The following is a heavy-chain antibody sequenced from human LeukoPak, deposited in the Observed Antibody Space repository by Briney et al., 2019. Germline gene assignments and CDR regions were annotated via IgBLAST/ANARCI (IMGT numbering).Heavy chain of an antibody. J-gene: IGHJ4*02. D-gene: IGHD6-19*01. CDR3: TCSGWSIYYFDY. V-gene: IGHV3-53*01. CDR1: GFTVSSNY. CDR2: IYSGGNT. Sequence: GGSLRLSCAASGFTVSSNYMSWVRQAPGKGLEWVSIIYSGGNTHYADSVKGRFTISRGNSKNTLYLQMNSLRAEDTAVYYCTCSGWSIYYFDYWGQGTLVTVSS.